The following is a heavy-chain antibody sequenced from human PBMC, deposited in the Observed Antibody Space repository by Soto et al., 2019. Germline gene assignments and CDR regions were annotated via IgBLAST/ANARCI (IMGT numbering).Heavy chain of an antibody. CDR1: GAAISGYY. CDR3: VRDGRERQFDY. D-gene: IGHD1-26*01. V-gene: IGHV4-59*01. Sequence: QVRLQESGPGLVKPSETRSVTCVVSGAAISGYYWSWIRQPPGKGLEWIGFIYYSGSTTNYSPSLKNRVTISVDTSKNIISLRLGSVTAADTAIYYCVRDGRERQFDYWGQGTLVTVSS. CDR2: IYYSGSTT. J-gene: IGHJ4*02.